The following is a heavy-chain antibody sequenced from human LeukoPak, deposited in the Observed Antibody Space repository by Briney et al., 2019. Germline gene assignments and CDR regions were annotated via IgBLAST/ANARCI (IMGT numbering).Heavy chain of an antibody. V-gene: IGHV3-30-3*01. CDR1: GFTFSSYA. CDR3: AREVEYQLHPLGATGVDY. J-gene: IGHJ4*02. D-gene: IGHD2-2*01. Sequence: GGSLRLSCAASGFTFSSYAMHWVRQAPGKGLEWVAVISYDGSNKYYADSVKGRFTISRDNSKNTLYLQMNSLRAEDTAVYYCAREVEYQLHPLGATGVDYWGQGTLVTVSS. CDR2: ISYDGSNK.